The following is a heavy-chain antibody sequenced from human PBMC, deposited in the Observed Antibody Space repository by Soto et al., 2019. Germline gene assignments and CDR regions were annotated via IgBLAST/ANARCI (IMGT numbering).Heavy chain of an antibody. Sequence: GESLEISCPGFGYTFTTFWISWVRQMPGKGLEWMGRIDPRDSYVNYSPSFQGHVTISVDKSINTAYLQWGSLKASDTAMYYCARIYCTTATCDRWFDPWGQGTQVTVSS. V-gene: IGHV5-10-1*01. J-gene: IGHJ5*02. CDR2: IDPRDSYV. CDR3: ARIYCTTATCDRWFDP. CDR1: GYTFTTFW. D-gene: IGHD2-2*01.